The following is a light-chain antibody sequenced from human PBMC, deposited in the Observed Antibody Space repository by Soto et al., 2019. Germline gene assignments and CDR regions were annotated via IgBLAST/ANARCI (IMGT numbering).Light chain of an antibody. CDR3: SSYAGSNNLV. CDR1: SSDVGGYNY. V-gene: IGLV2-8*01. J-gene: IGLJ2*01. Sequence: QSVLTQPPSASASRGQSVTSSCTGTSSDVGGYNYVSWYQQHPGKAPKLMIYEVSKRPSGVPDRFSGSKSGNTASLTVSGLQAEDEADYYCSSYAGSNNLVFGGGTNLTVL. CDR2: EVS.